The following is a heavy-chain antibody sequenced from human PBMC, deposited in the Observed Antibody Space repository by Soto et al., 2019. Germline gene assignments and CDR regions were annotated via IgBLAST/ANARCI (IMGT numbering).Heavy chain of an antibody. CDR2: ISGSGGST. CDR1: GFTFSSYA. J-gene: IGHJ1*01. CDR3: AKIKWELLLHH. D-gene: IGHD1-26*01. Sequence: PGGSLILSCAASGFTFSSYARSWVRQAPGKGLEWVSAISGSGGSTYYADSVKGRFTISRDNSKNKLSLQMNSLRAEDTAVYYCAKIKWELLLHHWGQGTLVTVSS. V-gene: IGHV3-23*01.